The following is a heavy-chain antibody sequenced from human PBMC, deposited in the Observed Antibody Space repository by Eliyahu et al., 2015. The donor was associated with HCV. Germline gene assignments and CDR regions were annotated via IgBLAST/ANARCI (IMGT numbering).Heavy chain of an antibody. CDR2: VYSTWST. D-gene: IGHD5-24*01. CDR1: GGSIGXDY. V-gene: IGHV4-59*01. J-gene: IGHJ4*02. CDR3: ARSARMGGFDY. Sequence: QVQLQESGAGLVKPSVTLSLTCTVPGGSIGXDYWNWXRQXXGXGLEWIXYVYSTWSTNYNPXLKSRVTISRDTSKNQFALKLSSMTAADTAVYYCARSARMGGFDYWGQGTLVTVSS.